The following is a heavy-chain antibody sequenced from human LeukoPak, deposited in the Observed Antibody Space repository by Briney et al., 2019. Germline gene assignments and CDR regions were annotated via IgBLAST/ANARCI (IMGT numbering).Heavy chain of an antibody. CDR2: IYYSGST. CDR3: GTQANDY. Sequence: SETLSLTCTVSGGSISSSSYYWGWIRQPPGKGLEWIGSIYYSGSTYYNPSLKSRVTISVNTSKNQFSLKLSSVTAADTAAYYCGTQANDYWGQGTLVTVSS. V-gene: IGHV4-39*01. CDR1: GGSISSSSYY. J-gene: IGHJ4*02. D-gene: IGHD1-14*01.